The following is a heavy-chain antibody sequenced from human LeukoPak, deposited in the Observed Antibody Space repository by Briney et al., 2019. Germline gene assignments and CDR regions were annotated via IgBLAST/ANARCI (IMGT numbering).Heavy chain of an antibody. V-gene: IGHV4-28*06. CDR2: IYFSGSG. CDR1: GYTMSTSNW. Sequence: PSDTLSLTCTVSGYTMSTSNWWGWIRQPPGKELEWIGYIYFSGSGDYNPSLMSRLTMSIRTSKNQLSLKLTSVTALDTAIYYCVGGGNYYWAPDYWGQGTLVTVSS. CDR3: VGGGNYYWAPDY. J-gene: IGHJ4*02. D-gene: IGHD3-22*01.